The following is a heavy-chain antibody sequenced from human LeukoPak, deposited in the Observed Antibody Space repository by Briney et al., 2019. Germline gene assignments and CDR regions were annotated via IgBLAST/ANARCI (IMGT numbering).Heavy chain of an antibody. V-gene: IGHV1-2*02. Sequence: ASVKVSCKASGYTFTGYYMHWVRQAPGQGLEWMGWINPNSGGTNYAQKFQGRVTMTRDTSISTAYMELSRLRSDDTAVYYCAIDPPSRSYYDWFDPWGQGTLVTVSS. CDR3: AIDPPSRSYYDWFDP. D-gene: IGHD1-26*01. CDR1: GYTFTGYY. J-gene: IGHJ5*02. CDR2: INPNSGGT.